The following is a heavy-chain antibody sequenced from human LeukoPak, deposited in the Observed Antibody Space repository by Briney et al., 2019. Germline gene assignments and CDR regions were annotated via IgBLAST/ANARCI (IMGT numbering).Heavy chain of an antibody. CDR2: IKVDGSEK. CDR3: ARAGDYGSRIVYDY. CDR1: GFTFSSYW. V-gene: IGHV3-7*01. D-gene: IGHD3-10*01. Sequence: SGGSLRLSCAASGFTFSSYWMAWVRQAPGKGLEWVANIKVDGSEKNYVDSVKGRFSISRDNGMNSLYLHMNSLRAEDTAVYHCARAGDYGSRIVYDYWGQGTLVTVSS. J-gene: IGHJ4*02.